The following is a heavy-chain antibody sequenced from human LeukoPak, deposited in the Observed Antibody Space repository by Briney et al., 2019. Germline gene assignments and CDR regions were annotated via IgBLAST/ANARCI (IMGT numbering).Heavy chain of an antibody. Sequence: SETLSLTCAVYGGSFSGYYWSWIRQPPGKGLEWIGEINHSGSTNYNPSLKSRVTISVDTSKNQFSLKLSSVTAADTAVYYCARRPGGSYGPHYYYGMDVWGQGTTVTVSS. CDR3: ARRPGGSYGPHYYYGMDV. CDR2: INHSGST. D-gene: IGHD3-16*01. V-gene: IGHV4-34*01. J-gene: IGHJ6*02. CDR1: GGSFSGYY.